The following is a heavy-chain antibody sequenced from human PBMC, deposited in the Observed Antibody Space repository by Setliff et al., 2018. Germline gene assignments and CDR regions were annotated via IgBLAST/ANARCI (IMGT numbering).Heavy chain of an antibody. Sequence: GSLRLSCAASGFTFSSYSMKWVRQAPGKGLEWISYIDISSTTIYYADSVKGRFTISRDNAKNSLYRQMNSLRAEDTAVYFCAKESGAHYFYYYYMDVWGKGTTVTVSS. V-gene: IGHV3-48*01. CDR2: IDISSTTI. J-gene: IGHJ6*03. D-gene: IGHD2-15*01. CDR3: AKESGAHYFYYYYMDV. CDR1: GFTFSSYS.